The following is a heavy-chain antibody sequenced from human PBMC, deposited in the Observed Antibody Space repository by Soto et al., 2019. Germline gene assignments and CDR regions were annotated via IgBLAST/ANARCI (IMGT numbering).Heavy chain of an antibody. Sequence: GSLRLSCAASGXTLSSYGMHWVRQAPGKGLEWVAVILYDGSNKYYADSVKCRFTISRYNSKNTLYLQMNSLRDEDTAVYYCAREYYDFWSGYSRYFDYWGQGTLGTVSS. CDR1: GXTLSSYG. CDR2: ILYDGSNK. CDR3: AREYYDFWSGYSRYFDY. J-gene: IGHJ4*02. V-gene: IGHV3-33*01. D-gene: IGHD3-3*01.